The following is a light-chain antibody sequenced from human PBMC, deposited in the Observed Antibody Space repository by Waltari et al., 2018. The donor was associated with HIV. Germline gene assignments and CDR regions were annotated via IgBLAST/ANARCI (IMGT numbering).Light chain of an antibody. CDR2: AAS. V-gene: IGKV1-39*01. CDR1: QRISSY. Sequence: DIQMTQSPSSLSASVGDRVTMTCRASQRISSYLNWYQQKPGKAPKLLIYAASSLQSGVPSRFSGSGSGTDFTLTISSLQPEDFATYYCQQSYSTPRITFGQGTRL. J-gene: IGKJ5*01. CDR3: QQSYSTPRIT.